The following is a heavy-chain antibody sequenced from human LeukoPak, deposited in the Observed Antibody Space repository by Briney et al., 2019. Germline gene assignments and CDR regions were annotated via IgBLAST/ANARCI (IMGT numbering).Heavy chain of an antibody. CDR3: AREYYYGSGSPLGY. CDR2: INPNNGGT. V-gene: IGHV1-2*02. D-gene: IGHD3-10*01. J-gene: IGHJ4*02. CDR1: GYTFTAYY. Sequence: ASVKVSCKASGYTFTAYYMHWVRQAPGQGLEWMGWINPNNGGTKYAQKFQGRVTMTGDKSISTAYMELSGLRSDDTAVYYCAREYYYGSGSPLGYWGQGTLVTVSS.